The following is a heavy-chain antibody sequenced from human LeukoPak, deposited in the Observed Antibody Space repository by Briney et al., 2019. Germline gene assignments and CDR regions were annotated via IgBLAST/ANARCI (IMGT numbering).Heavy chain of an antibody. CDR1: GFTFSNAW. CDR3: TTDAYGLEVDY. D-gene: IGHD2-21*01. V-gene: IGHV3-15*01. Sequence: GGSLRLSCAASGFTFSNAWMSWVRQAPGKGLEWVGRTKSKTDGGTTDYAAPVKGRFTISRDDSKNTLYLQMNSLKTEDTAVYYCTTDAYGLEVDYWGQGTLVTVSS. CDR2: TKSKTDGGTT. J-gene: IGHJ4*02.